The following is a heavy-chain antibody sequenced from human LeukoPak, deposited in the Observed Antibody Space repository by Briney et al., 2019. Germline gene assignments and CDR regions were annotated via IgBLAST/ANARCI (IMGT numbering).Heavy chain of an antibody. CDR3: ARDRSAVTAEVDAFDI. V-gene: IGHV3-21*01. J-gene: IGHJ3*02. Sequence: GGSLRLSCAASGFTFSTYSMNWVRQAPGKGLEWVSSISGTSSYIYYADSVKGRFTISRDNAKNSLDLQMNSLRAEDTAVYYCARDRSAVTAEVDAFDIWGQGTMVTVSS. D-gene: IGHD4-11*01. CDR2: ISGTSSYI. CDR1: GFTFSTYS.